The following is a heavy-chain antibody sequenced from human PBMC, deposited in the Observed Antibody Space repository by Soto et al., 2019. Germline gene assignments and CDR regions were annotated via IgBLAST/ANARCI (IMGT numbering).Heavy chain of an antibody. CDR2: FSRTDNTV. CDR3: ARADSVLVAKGFDL. V-gene: IGHV3-48*03. Sequence: HPGGSLRLSCAASGFMFSDYAMDWVRQAPGKGLEWVSYFSRTDNTVQYADSVKGRFIISRDNVANSLYLQMHSLTAEDTAVYYCARADSVLVAKGFDLWGQGTLVTVSS. D-gene: IGHD2-8*02. J-gene: IGHJ4*02. CDR1: GFMFSDYA.